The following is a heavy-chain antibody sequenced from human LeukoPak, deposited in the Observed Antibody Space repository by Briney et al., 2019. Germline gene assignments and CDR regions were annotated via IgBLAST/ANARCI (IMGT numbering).Heavy chain of an antibody. CDR3: ARKTVGATAEDY. J-gene: IGHJ4*02. CDR1: RYTFTSYG. CDR2: ISAYNGNT. D-gene: IGHD1-26*01. Sequence: ASVKVSCKASRYTFTSYGISWVRQAPGQGLEWMGWISAYNGNTNYAQKLQGRVTMTTDTSTSTAYMELRSLRSDDTAVYYCARKTVGATAEDYWGQGTLVTVSS. V-gene: IGHV1-18*01.